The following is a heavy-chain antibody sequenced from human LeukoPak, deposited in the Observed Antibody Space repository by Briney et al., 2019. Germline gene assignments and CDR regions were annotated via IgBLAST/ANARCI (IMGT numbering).Heavy chain of an antibody. CDR3: ARQTGAGLFILP. J-gene: IGHJ4*02. CDR2: INHREST. CDR1: SGSISTSNYY. V-gene: IGHV4-39*01. Sequence: SETLSLTCTVSSGSISTSNYYWSWLRQSPGKGLEWISEINHRESTNYNPSLKSRVTLSVDTSKNQFSLILTSVTAADTAVYYCARQTGAGLFILPGGQGTLVTVSS. D-gene: IGHD3-3*01.